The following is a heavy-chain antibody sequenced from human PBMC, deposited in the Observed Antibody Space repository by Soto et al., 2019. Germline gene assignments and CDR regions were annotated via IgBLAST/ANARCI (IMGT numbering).Heavy chain of an antibody. J-gene: IGHJ6*02. V-gene: IGHV3-33*08. D-gene: IGHD2-15*01. CDR1: GFTFNTYG. CDR2: IWYDGSNK. Sequence: GGSLRLCCTTSGFTFNTYGMHWVRQAPGKGLEWVAIIWYDGSNKYYADAVKGRFTISRDNSRNTLYLQMNSLRAEDTALYYCARADCTGAYCYSWPFNYGVDVWGQGTTVTVSS. CDR3: ARADCTGAYCYSWPFNYGVDV.